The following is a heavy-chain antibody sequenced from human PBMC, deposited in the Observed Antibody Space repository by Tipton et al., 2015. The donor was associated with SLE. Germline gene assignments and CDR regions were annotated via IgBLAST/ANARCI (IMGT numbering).Heavy chain of an antibody. D-gene: IGHD3-9*01. CDR2: SNESGIT. J-gene: IGHJ4*02. Sequence: TLSLTCAVYGGSFSGYYWNWFRQTPGKGLEWIGESNESGITHYNSSLKSRVTVSVDPSKNQFSLKLTSVTAADTALYYCARGRRPQIRYFDGPKGAFFDSWGQGNLVTVSS. CDR1: GGSFSGYY. CDR3: ARGRRPQIRYFDGPKGAFFDS. V-gene: IGHV4-34*01.